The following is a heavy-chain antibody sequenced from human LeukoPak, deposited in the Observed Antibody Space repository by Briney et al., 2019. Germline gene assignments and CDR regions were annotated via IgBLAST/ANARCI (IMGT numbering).Heavy chain of an antibody. CDR2: ISRRSGAT. J-gene: IGHJ4*02. CDR3: VSWAGGNSDVACFDF. CDR1: GSIFSDYY. D-gene: IGHD2-21*01. V-gene: IGHV1-2*02. Sequence: ASVKVSCKASGSIFSDYYMHWVRQVPGRGFEWMGWISRRSGATKIAPKFQGRVTLTRDISINTAYVELTNLASDDTAVYYCVSWAGGNSDVACFDFWGQGTLVLVSS.